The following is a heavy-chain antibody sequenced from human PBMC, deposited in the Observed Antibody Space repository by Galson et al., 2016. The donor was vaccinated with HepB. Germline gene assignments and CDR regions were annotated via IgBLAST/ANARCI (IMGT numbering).Heavy chain of an antibody. V-gene: IGHV5-51*01. Sequence: QSGAEVKKPGESLKISCQATGYSFNSHWIAWVRQMPGKGLEWMGIIFPGDSDPKFSPSFHGQVTMSVDKSINTAYVHWTSLRASDTAIYYCAKVQSTTWGDHFDHWGQGTLVTVAS. D-gene: IGHD1-7*01. CDR2: IFPGDSDP. CDR3: AKVQSTTWGDHFDH. J-gene: IGHJ4*02. CDR1: GYSFNSHW.